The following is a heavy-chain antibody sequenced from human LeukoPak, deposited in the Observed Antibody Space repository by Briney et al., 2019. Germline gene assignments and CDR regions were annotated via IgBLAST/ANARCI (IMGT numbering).Heavy chain of an antibody. D-gene: IGHD4-17*01. Sequence: GGSLRLSCAASGITFGSYWMSWVRQAPGKGLEWVATIKQDGSQKEYVDSVKGRFTISRDNAKNSLYLQMNSLRPGDTAVYYCARDPTVTNFHDAFDIWGQGTTVTVSS. V-gene: IGHV3-7*05. CDR2: IKQDGSQK. CDR1: GITFGSYW. J-gene: IGHJ3*02. CDR3: ARDPTVTNFHDAFDI.